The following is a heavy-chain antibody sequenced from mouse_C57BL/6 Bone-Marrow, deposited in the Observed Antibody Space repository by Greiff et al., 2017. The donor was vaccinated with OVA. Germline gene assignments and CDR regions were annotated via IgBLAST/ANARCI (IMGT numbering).Heavy chain of an antibody. D-gene: IGHD2-4*01. J-gene: IGHJ2*01. V-gene: IGHV7-3*01. CDR1: GFTFTDYY. CDR2: IRNKANGYTT. Sequence: EVQLVESGGGLVQPGGSLSLSCAASGFTFTDYYMSWVRQPPGKALEWLGFIRNKANGYTTEYSASVKGRFTISRDTSQSILYLQMNALGAEDSATDCCARDVIATYYCDYGGQGTTLTVSS. CDR3: ARDVIATYYCDY.